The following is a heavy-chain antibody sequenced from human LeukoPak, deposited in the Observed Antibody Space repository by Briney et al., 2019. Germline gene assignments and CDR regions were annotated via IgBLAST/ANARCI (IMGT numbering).Heavy chain of an antibody. CDR1: GGSFSGYY. CDR2: ITHSGST. V-gene: IGHV4-34*01. Sequence: SETLSLTCAVYGGSFSGYYWSWIRQPPGKGLEWIGEITHSGSTNYNTSLKSRVTISVDTSKNQFSLKLSSVTAADTAVYYGARDGGWLQSDAFDIWGQGTMVTVSS. J-gene: IGHJ3*02. D-gene: IGHD5-24*01. CDR3: ARDGGWLQSDAFDI.